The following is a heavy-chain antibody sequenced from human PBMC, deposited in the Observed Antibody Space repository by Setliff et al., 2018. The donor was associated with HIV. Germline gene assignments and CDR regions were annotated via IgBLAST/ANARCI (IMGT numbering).Heavy chain of an antibody. V-gene: IGHV4-39*01. D-gene: IGHD5-12*01. Sequence: SETLSLTCAVSGGSISSNSYYWGWIRQPPGKGLEWIGSTYYSGSTYYNPSLKSRVTISVDTSKNQFSLKLSSVTAADTAVYYCARQGGYSGYGFYYYYYYMDVWGKGTTVTAP. CDR2: TYYSGST. CDR3: ARQGGYSGYGFYYYYYYMDV. CDR1: GGSISSNSYY. J-gene: IGHJ6*03.